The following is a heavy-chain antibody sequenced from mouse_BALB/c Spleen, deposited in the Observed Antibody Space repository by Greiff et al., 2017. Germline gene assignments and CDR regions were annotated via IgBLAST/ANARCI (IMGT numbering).Heavy chain of an antibody. CDR1: GYTFTDYN. Sequence: EESGPELVKPGASVKISCKASGYTFTDYNMHWVKQSHGKSLEWIGYIYPYNGGTGYNQKFKSKATLTVDNSSSTAYMELRSLTSEDSAVYYCARAIITTVVEGWYFDVWGAGTTVTVSS. J-gene: IGHJ1*01. CDR2: IYPYNGGT. CDR3: ARAIITTVVEGWYFDV. D-gene: IGHD1-1*01. V-gene: IGHV1S29*02.